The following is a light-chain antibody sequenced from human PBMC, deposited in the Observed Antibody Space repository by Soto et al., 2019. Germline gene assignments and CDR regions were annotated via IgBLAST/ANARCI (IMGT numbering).Light chain of an antibody. CDR3: QQYGSSPIT. J-gene: IGKJ5*01. CDR1: QSVSSSY. Sequence: EIVLTQSPCTLSLSPGERATLSCRASQSVSSSYLAWYQQKPGQATRLLIHGASSRATGIPDRISGSGSGTDFTLTISRLEPEDFAVYYCQQYGSSPITFGQGTRLEIK. CDR2: GAS. V-gene: IGKV3-20*01.